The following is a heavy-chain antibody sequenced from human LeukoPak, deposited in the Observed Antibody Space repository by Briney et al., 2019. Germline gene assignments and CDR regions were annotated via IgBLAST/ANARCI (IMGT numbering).Heavy chain of an antibody. CDR1: GGSINNFY. CDR3: ARLTGYSSESWFDP. V-gene: IGHV4-59*01. D-gene: IGHD3-9*01. Sequence: PSETLSLTCIVSGGSINNFYWSWIRQPPGKGLEWIGYISYRGSTNYNPSLKSRVTISLDKSKNQFSLKLSSVTAADTAVYYCARLTGYSSESWFDPWGQGTLVTVSS. J-gene: IGHJ5*02. CDR2: ISYRGST.